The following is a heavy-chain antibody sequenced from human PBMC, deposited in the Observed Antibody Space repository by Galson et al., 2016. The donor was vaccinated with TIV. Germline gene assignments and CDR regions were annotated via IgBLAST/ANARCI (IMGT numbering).Heavy chain of an antibody. CDR2: INPNAGGT. Sequence: SVKVSCKASGHTFTDYYKHWVRQAPGQGLEWMGWINPNAGGTNYAQKLQGRVTMTRDTSIRTAYMEVVSLRSDDTAVFFCARDYPGQSGVDSWGQGTPVTVSS. J-gene: IGHJ4*02. CDR1: GHTFTDYY. D-gene: IGHD1-14*01. CDR3: ARDYPGQSGVDS. V-gene: IGHV1-2*02.